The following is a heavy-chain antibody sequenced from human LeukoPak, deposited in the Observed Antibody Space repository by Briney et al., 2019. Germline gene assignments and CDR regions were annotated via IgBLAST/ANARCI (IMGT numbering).Heavy chain of an antibody. Sequence: GGSLRLSCAASGFTFSSCGMHWVRQAPGKGLEWVALLYFDGSNKYYADSVKGRFTISRDNSKNTLYLQMNSLRAEDTAVYYCTKSGIAAAGSLVYFDYWGQGTLVTASS. V-gene: IGHV3-30*02. J-gene: IGHJ4*02. CDR3: TKSGIAAAGSLVYFDY. CDR1: GFTFSSCG. CDR2: LYFDGSNK. D-gene: IGHD6-13*01.